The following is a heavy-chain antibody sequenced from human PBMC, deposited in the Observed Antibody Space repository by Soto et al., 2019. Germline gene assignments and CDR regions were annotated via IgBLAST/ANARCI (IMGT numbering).Heavy chain of an antibody. Sequence: QVQLVQPGAEVKKPGSSVKVSCKASGGTFSSYTISWVRQAPGQGLEWMGRIIPILGIANYAQKFQGRVTITADKSTSTAYMELSSLRSEDTAVYYCARAYCSGGSCYPGRAYYFDYWGQGTLVTVSS. CDR1: GGTFSSYT. CDR3: ARAYCSGGSCYPGRAYYFDY. J-gene: IGHJ4*02. V-gene: IGHV1-69*02. D-gene: IGHD2-15*01. CDR2: IIPILGIA.